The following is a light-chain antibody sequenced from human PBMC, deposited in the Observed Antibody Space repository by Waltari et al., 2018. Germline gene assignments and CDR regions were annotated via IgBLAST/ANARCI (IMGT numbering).Light chain of an antibody. J-gene: IGLJ3*02. CDR2: EVT. CDR3: CSYAGSTTSVM. V-gene: IGLV2-23*02. CDR1: NSDVGNYNL. Sequence: QSALTQPASVSGSPGQSITISSTGINSDVGNYNLVSWYQHTPGKAPKVMIYEVTKRPSGVSNRLSGSKSGNTASLTISGLQAEDEADYYCCSYAGSTTSVMFGGGTKLTVL.